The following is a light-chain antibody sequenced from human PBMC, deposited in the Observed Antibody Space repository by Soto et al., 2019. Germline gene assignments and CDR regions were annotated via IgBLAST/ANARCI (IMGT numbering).Light chain of an antibody. J-gene: IGKJ1*01. CDR3: QQYNSYWT. V-gene: IGKV1-5*03. CDR1: QSISSW. CDR2: KAS. Sequence: DIQMTQSPSTLSASVGDRVTITCRASQSISSWLAWYQQKPGKAPKLLIYKASSLESGVQSRFSGSGSGTAFTLTISSLQPDDSAAYYCQQYNSYWTFGQGTKVEIK.